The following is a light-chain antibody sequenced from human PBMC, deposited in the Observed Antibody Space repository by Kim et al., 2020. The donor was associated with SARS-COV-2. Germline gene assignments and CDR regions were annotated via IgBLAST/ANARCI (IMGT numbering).Light chain of an antibody. CDR2: WAS. J-gene: IGKJ1*01. CDR3: QQYYGTPWT. CDR1: QSVLYSSNNKNY. Sequence: IVMPQSPDSLAVSLGERATINCKSSQSVLYSSNNKNYLAWYQQKPGQPPKLLIYWASTRESGVPDRVSGSGSGTDFTLTISSLLAEDVAFYYCQQYYGTPWTFGQGTKVDIK. V-gene: IGKV4-1*01.